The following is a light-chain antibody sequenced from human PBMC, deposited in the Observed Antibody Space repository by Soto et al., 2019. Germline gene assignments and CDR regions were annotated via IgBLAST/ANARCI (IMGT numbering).Light chain of an antibody. CDR1: QSVSSY. CDR3: QQRSNWRT. CDR2: DAS. Sequence: EIVLTQSPATLSLSPGERATLSCRASQSVSSYLAWYQQKPGQAPRLLIYDASNRATGIPARFSGSGSGTDFTLTISGLEPEDFAVYYCQQRSNWRTFGGGTKVEIK. J-gene: IGKJ4*01. V-gene: IGKV3-11*01.